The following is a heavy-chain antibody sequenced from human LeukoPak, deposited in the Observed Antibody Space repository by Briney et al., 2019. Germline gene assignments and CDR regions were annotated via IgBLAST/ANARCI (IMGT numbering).Heavy chain of an antibody. CDR1: GGSISSYY. V-gene: IGHV4-59*12. Sequence: SETLSLTCTVSGGSISSYYWSWIRQPPGKGLEWIGYIYYSGSTNYNPSLKSRVTISVDTSKNQFSLKLSSVTAADTAVYYCARDRAGFWSGYLYYYYYYMDVWGKGTTVTVSS. CDR3: ARDRAGFWSGYLYYYYYYMDV. CDR2: IYYSGST. D-gene: IGHD3-3*01. J-gene: IGHJ6*03.